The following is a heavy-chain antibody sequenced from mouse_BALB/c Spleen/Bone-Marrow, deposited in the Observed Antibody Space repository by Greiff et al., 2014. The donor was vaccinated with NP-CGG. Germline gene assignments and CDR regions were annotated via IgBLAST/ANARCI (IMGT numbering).Heavy chain of an antibody. CDR1: GFNIKDTY. CDR3: ARYYYGSSYFDY. J-gene: IGHJ2*01. V-gene: IGHV14-3*02. CDR2: IDPANGNT. D-gene: IGHD1-1*01. Sequence: EVKLEESGAELVKPGASVKLSCTASGFNIKDTYMHWVKQRPEQGLEWIGRIDPANGNTKYDPKFQGKATITADTSSNTGYLQLSSLTSEDTAVYYCARYYYGSSYFDYWGQGTTLTVSS.